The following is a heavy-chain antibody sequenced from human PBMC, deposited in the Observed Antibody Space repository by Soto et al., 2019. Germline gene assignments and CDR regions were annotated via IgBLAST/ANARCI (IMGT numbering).Heavy chain of an antibody. CDR1: GFTFSNAW. D-gene: IGHD3-16*01. CDR3: ARHYDYIWGSYDPYAFDI. CDR2: IYSGGST. V-gene: IGHV3-66*04. Sequence: GGSLRLSCAASGFTFSNAWMNWVRQAPGKGLEWVSVIYSGGSTYYADSVKGRFTISRDNSKNTLYLQMNSLRAEDTAVYYCARHYDYIWGSYDPYAFDIWGQGTMVTVS. J-gene: IGHJ3*02.